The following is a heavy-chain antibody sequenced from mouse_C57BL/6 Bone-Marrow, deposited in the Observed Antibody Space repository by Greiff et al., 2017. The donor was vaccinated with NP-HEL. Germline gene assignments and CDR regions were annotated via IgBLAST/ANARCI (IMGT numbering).Heavy chain of an antibody. CDR1: GFSLTSYG. Sequence: VKVVESGPGLVQPSQSLSITCTVSGFSLTSYGVHWVRQSPGKGLEWLGVIWRGGSTDYNAAFMSRLSITKDNSKSQVFFKMNSLRADDTAIYYCAKDGDEGGYYFDYWGQGTTLTVSS. CDR3: AKDGDEGGYYFDY. J-gene: IGHJ2*01. CDR2: IWRGGST. V-gene: IGHV2-5*01. D-gene: IGHD3-1*01.